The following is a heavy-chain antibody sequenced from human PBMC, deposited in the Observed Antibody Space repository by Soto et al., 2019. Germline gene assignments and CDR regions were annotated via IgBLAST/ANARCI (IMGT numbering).Heavy chain of an antibody. CDR1: GFTFSSDC. J-gene: IGHJ4*02. CDR3: SKDRLRVVGRTRLFPYYFAY. CDR2: ILYDGRNK. Sequence: GGSLRLSCAASGFTFSSDCMHWVRQAPGKGLELVAVILYDGRNKYYSASVKGRFTISRDNSKKTLYLQMTSLKAEDTAGYYXSKDRLRVVGRTRLFPYYFAYRSQRTPVTVSS. D-gene: IGHD2-21*01. V-gene: IGHV3-30*18.